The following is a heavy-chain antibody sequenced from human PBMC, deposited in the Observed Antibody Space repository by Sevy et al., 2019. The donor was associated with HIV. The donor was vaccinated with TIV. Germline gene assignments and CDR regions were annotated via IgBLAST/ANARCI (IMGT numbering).Heavy chain of an antibody. CDR1: GGTFSSYA. Sequence: ASVKVSCKASGGTFSSYAISWVRQAPGQGLEWMGGIIPIFDTANYAQKFQGRVTITADESTSTAYMELSSLRSEDTAVYYCASNYYGSGSYYPTTKYYYYYYGMDVWGQGTTVTVSS. CDR2: IIPIFDTA. CDR3: ASNYYGSGSYYPTTKYYYYYYGMDV. J-gene: IGHJ6*02. D-gene: IGHD3-10*01. V-gene: IGHV1-69*13.